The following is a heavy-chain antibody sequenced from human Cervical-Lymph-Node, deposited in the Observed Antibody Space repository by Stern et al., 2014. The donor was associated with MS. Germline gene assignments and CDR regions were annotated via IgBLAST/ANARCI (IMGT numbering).Heavy chain of an antibody. Sequence: QVQLVQSGAKMKKPGASVKVSCKASGYAFTGFFIHWVRQVPGQGLEWMGRLDPNSDDPTYAQNFQDRVTLTSDTSISTAYLELSRLTSADTAVYYCAREATRIVVGIDYWGQGTQVTVSS. V-gene: IGHV1-2*06. CDR3: AREATRIVVGIDY. CDR1: GYAFTGFF. CDR2: LDPNSDDP. J-gene: IGHJ4*02. D-gene: IGHD3-22*01.